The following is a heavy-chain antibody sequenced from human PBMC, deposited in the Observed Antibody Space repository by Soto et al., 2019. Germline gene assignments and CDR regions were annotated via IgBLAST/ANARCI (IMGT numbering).Heavy chain of an antibody. CDR1: GYSFTSYW. Sequence: GESLKISCNGSGYSFTSYWISWVRQMPGKGLEWMGRIDPSDSYTNYSPSFQGHVTISADKSISTAYLQWSSLKASDTAMYYCARHYGSGWDFDYWGRGTQVTVSS. J-gene: IGHJ4*02. D-gene: IGHD6-19*01. V-gene: IGHV5-10-1*01. CDR2: IDPSDSYT. CDR3: ARHYGSGWDFDY.